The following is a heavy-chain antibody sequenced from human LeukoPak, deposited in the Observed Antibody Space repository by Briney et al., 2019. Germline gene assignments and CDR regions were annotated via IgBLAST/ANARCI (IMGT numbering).Heavy chain of an antibody. D-gene: IGHD2-15*01. CDR3: AKASVTIDCTGGSCYRLDP. Sequence: GASVRVSCKASGDTFTTYDINWVRQATGQGLEWMGWMNFNTGNTGYAQKFQGRLTMTRDTSISTAYMEVSSLRSEDTAVYHCAKASVTIDCTGGSCYRLDPWGQGTLVTVSS. CDR2: MNFNTGNT. CDR1: GDTFTTYD. V-gene: IGHV1-8*01. J-gene: IGHJ5*02.